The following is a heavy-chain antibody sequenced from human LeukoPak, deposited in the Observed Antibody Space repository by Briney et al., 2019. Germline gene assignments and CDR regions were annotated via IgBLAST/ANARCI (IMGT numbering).Heavy chain of an antibody. CDR1: GFTFSSYG. Sequence: GRSLRLSCAASGFTFSSYGMHWVRQAPGKGLEWVAVISYDGSNKYYADSVKGRFTISRDNSKNTLYLQMNSLRAEDTAVYYCAKDRGSGRGDVYFQHWGQGTLVTVSS. CDR2: ISYDGSNK. V-gene: IGHV3-30*18. CDR3: AKDRGSGRGDVYFQH. J-gene: IGHJ1*01. D-gene: IGHD2-15*01.